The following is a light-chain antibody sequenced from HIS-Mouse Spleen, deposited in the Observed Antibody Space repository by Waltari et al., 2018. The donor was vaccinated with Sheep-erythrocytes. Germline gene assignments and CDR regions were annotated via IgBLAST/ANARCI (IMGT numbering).Light chain of an antibody. CDR1: LGISSY. V-gene: IGKV1-8*01. Sequence: AIRMTQSPSSLSASTGDRVTITCRASLGISSYLAWYQQKPGKAPKPLIYAASTLQSGVPSRFGGSGSGTDFTLTISCLQSEDFATYYCQQYYSYPLTFGGGTKVEIK. J-gene: IGKJ4*01. CDR3: QQYYSYPLT. CDR2: AAS.